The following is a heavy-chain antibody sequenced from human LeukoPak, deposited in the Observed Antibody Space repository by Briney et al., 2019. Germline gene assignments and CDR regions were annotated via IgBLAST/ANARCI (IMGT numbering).Heavy chain of an antibody. CDR3: VRDRNSNLRLGF. CDR1: AGFINSSNW. D-gene: IGHD5-12*01. Sequence: PSETLSLTCAVSAGFINSSNWWSWVRQPPGKGLEWIGEIFHTGDANYNPSLKSRVTMSVDKSKTQFSLRLSSVTAADTAMYFCVRDRNSNLRLGFWGQGALVTVSS. J-gene: IGHJ4*02. V-gene: IGHV4-4*02. CDR2: IFHTGDA.